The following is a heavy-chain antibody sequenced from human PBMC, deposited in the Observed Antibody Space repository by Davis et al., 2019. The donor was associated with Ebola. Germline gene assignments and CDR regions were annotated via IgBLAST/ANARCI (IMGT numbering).Heavy chain of an antibody. D-gene: IGHD1-26*01. CDR1: GFTFSVSA. J-gene: IGHJ3*02. CDR3: TSTKIVGATTPAFDI. Sequence: GESLKISCAASGFTFSVSAVHWVRQASGKGLEWVGRVRSKPNNYATVYAASVKGRLTMSRDDSKNTAYLQMNSLTTEDTAVYYCTSTKIVGATTPAFDIWGQGTMVTVSS. V-gene: IGHV3-73*01. CDR2: VRSKPNNYAT.